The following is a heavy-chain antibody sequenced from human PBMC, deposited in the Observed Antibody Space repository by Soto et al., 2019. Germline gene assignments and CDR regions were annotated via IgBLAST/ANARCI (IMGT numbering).Heavy chain of an antibody. Sequence: KASETLSLTCTVSGGSISSSSYYWGWIRQPPGKGLEWIGSFYYSGSTYYNPSLKSRATISVDTSKNQFSLKLSSVTAADTAVYYCARSSGRVGNRWGRGTLVTVSS. CDR3: ARSSGRVGNR. CDR1: GGSISSSSYY. D-gene: IGHD1-1*01. CDR2: FYYSGST. J-gene: IGHJ4*02. V-gene: IGHV4-39*01.